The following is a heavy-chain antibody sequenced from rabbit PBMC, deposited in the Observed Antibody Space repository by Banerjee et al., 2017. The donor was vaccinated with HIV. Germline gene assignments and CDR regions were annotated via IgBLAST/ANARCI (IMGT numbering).Heavy chain of an antibody. J-gene: IGHJ4*01. CDR1: GFDFSSYG. D-gene: IGHD6-1*01. CDR2: IDPVFGSA. Sequence: QEQLVESGGGLVQPGGSLKLSCKASGFDFSSYGVSWVRQAPGKGLEWIGYIDPVFGSAYYASWVKGRFTISRSTSLSTVTLQMTSLTDADTATYFCARCLDAGDGGYGYARVWDLWGQGTLVTVS. V-gene: IGHV1S47*01. CDR3: ARCLDAGDGGYGYARVWDL.